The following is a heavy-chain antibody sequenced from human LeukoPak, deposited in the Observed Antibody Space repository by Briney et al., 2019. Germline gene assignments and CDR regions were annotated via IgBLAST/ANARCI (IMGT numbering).Heavy chain of an antibody. Sequence: ASVKVSCKASGYTFTSYAMHWVRQAPGQRREWMGWINAGNGNTKYSQKFQGRVTITRDTSASTAYMELSSLRSEDTAVYYCARDSGPTYGYYDSSGYYYRYWGQGTLVTVSS. CDR3: ARDSGPTYGYYDSSGYYYRY. CDR1: GYTFTSYA. D-gene: IGHD3-22*01. CDR2: INAGNGNT. J-gene: IGHJ4*02. V-gene: IGHV1-3*01.